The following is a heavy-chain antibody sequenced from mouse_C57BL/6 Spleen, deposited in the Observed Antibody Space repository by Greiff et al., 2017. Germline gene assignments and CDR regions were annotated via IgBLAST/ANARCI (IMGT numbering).Heavy chain of an antibody. CDR2: ISYDGSN. J-gene: IGHJ2*01. Sequence: EVQLVESGPGLVKPSQSLSLTCSVTGYSITSGYYWNWIRQFPGNKLEWMGYISYDGSNNYNPSLKNRISITRDTSKNQFFLKLNSVTTEDTATYYCARGDYYGSSYYWGQGTTLTVSS. CDR3: ARGDYYGSSYY. D-gene: IGHD1-1*01. V-gene: IGHV3-6*01. CDR1: GYSITSGYY.